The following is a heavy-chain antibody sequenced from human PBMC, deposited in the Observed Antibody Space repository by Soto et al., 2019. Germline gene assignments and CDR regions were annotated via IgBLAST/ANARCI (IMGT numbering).Heavy chain of an antibody. Sequence: EVQLLESGGDLVQPGGSLSLSCAASGFTFTNYAMSWVRQAPGRGLEWVSGISGSGYSTYYADPVKGRFSISRDNSQNTLYLQMNSLRVEDTAVYYCAKEGMVRGVMIDYWGQGTLVTVSS. CDR2: ISGSGYST. CDR3: AKEGMVRGVMIDY. V-gene: IGHV3-23*01. J-gene: IGHJ4*02. D-gene: IGHD3-10*01. CDR1: GFTFTNYA.